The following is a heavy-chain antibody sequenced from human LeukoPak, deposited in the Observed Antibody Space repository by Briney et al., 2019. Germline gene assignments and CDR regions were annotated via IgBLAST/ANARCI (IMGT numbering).Heavy chain of an antibody. D-gene: IGHD6-19*01. CDR1: GYTFTSYG. J-gene: IGHJ4*02. V-gene: IGHV1-18*01. CDR3: ARQDSSGWDIDY. Sequence: ASVKVSCKASGYTFTSYGISWVRQAPGQGLEWMGWISTYNGNTNYAQKLQGRVTMTTDTSTSTGYMELRSLRSDDTTVYYCARQDSSGWDIDYWGQGTLVTVSS. CDR2: ISTYNGNT.